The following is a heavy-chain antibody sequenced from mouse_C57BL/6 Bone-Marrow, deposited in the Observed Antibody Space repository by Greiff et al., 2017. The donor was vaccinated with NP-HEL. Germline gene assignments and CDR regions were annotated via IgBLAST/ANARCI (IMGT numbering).Heavy chain of an antibody. D-gene: IGHD1-1*01. CDR2: IYYSGTI. CDR3: AREVTTVGYYFDY. J-gene: IGHJ2*01. V-gene: IGHV3-5*01. CDR1: GISITTGNYR. Sequence: EVKLEESGPGLVKPSQTVFLTCTVTGISITTGNYRWSWIRQFPGNKLEWIGYIYYSGTITYNPSLTSRTTITRDTPKNQFFLEMNSLTAEDTATYYCAREVTTVGYYFDYWGQGTTLTVSS.